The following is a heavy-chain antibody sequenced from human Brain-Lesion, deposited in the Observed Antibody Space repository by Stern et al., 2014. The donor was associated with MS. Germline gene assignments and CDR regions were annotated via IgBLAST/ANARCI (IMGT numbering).Heavy chain of an antibody. CDR1: GFSFGDYA. CDR2: IRSKVYGGAA. V-gene: IGHV3-49*05. Sequence: VQLVESGGGLIKPGRSLRLSCTASGFSFGDYAINWIRQAPGKGLEWVGFIRSKVYGGAAEYAASVKGIFTISRDDSKSIAYLQVNGLKTEDTAVYYCTRDRLDYGYSYFDYWGQGTLVTVSS. D-gene: IGHD4-17*01. J-gene: IGHJ4*02. CDR3: TRDRLDYGYSYFDY.